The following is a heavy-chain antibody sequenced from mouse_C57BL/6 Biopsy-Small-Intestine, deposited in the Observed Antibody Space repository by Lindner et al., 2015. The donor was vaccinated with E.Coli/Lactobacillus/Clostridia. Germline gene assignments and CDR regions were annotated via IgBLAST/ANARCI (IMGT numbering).Heavy chain of an antibody. V-gene: IGHV1-9*01. CDR1: GYTFTGYW. D-gene: IGHD3-1*01. CDR2: ILPGSGNT. Sequence: VQLQESGAELMKPGASVKLSCKATGYTFTGYWIEWVKQRPGHGLEWIGEILPGSGNTKSNEKFKGKATFTTDTSSNTAYMQLSSLTTEDSAIYYCTRRFGVPYVMDYWGQGTSVTVSS. J-gene: IGHJ4*01. CDR3: TRRFGVPYVMDY.